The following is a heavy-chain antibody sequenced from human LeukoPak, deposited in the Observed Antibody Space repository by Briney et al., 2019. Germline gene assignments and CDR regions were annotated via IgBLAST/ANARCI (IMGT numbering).Heavy chain of an antibody. CDR1: GFTFSSYG. J-gene: IGHJ6*02. D-gene: IGHD3-16*01. CDR2: IRYDGSNK. Sequence: GGSLRLSCAASGFTFSSYGMHWVRQAPGKGLEWVAFIRYDGSNKYYADSVKGRFTISRDNAKNTLYLQMNSLRVEDTAVYYCARGPVGGVSYNYYHGMDVWGPGTTVTVSS. V-gene: IGHV3-30*02. CDR3: ARGPVGGVSYNYYHGMDV.